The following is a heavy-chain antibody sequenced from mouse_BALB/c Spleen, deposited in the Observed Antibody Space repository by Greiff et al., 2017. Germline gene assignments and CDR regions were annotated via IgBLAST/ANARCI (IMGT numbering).Heavy chain of an antibody. D-gene: IGHD4-1*01. CDR1: GFTFSSFG. CDR3: AREGSNWGPYFDY. J-gene: IGHJ2*01. V-gene: IGHV5-17*02. CDR2: ISSGSSTI. Sequence: DVKLVESGGGLVQPGGSRKLSCAASGFTFSSFGMHWVRQAPEKGLEWVAYISSGSSTIYYADTVKGRFTISRDNPKNTLFLQMTSLRSEDTAMYYCAREGSNWGPYFDYWGQGTTLTVSS.